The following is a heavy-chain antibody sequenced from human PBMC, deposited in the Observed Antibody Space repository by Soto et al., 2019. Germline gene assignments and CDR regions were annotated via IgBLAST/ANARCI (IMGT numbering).Heavy chain of an antibody. CDR2: IIPIFGTA. CDR1: GGTFTSYA. D-gene: IGHD6-13*01. J-gene: IGHJ6*02. CDR3: ARASEAGTDEKSACNGIDF. Sequence: ASVKVSCKASGGTFTSYAISWVRQAPGQGLEWMGGIIPIFGTANYAQKFQGRVTITADESTSTAYMELSSLRSEDTAVYYCARASEAGTDEKSACNGIDFWGQGTMVTVSS. V-gene: IGHV1-69*13.